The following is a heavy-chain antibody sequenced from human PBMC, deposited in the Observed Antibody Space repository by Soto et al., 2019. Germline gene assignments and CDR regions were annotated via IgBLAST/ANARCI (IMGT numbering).Heavy chain of an antibody. J-gene: IGHJ6*02. D-gene: IGHD2-2*01. CDR2: INAGNGNT. CDR3: ARVYCSSTSCYYFGGDYNYGMDV. CDR1: GYTFTSYA. Sequence: ASVKVSCKASGYTFTSYAMHWVRQAPGQRLEWMGWINAGNGNTKYSQKFQGRVTITRDTSASTAYMELSSLRSEDTAVYYCARVYCSSTSCYYFGGDYNYGMDVWGQGTTVTVSS. V-gene: IGHV1-3*01.